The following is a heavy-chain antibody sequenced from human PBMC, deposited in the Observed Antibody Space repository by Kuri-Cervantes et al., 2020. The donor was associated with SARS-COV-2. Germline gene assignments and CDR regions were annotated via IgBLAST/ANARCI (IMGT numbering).Heavy chain of an antibody. Sequence: GESLKISCAASGFTFSSYWMSWVRQAPGKGLEWVANIKQDGSEKYYGDSVKGRFTISRDNAKNSLYLQMNSLRAEDTAMYYCTRDNGDCSSSTCYVGFDPWGRGTLVTVSS. D-gene: IGHD2-2*01. CDR1: GFTFSSYW. J-gene: IGHJ5*02. CDR3: TRDNGDCSSSTCYVGFDP. CDR2: IKQDGSEK. V-gene: IGHV3-7*01.